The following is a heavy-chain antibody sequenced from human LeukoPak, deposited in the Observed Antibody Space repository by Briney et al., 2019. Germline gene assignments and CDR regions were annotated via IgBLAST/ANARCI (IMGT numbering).Heavy chain of an antibody. J-gene: IGHJ4*02. V-gene: IGHV3-30*04. CDR3: ARAYGGLIDY. CDR1: GFTLNSYI. Sequence: GRSLRLSCEASGFTLNSYIMHWVRQAPGKGLEWVALISFDGRDKQYADSVKGRFTISKDNSKNTLYLQMNSLSGDDTSMYFCARAYGGLIDYWGQGTLVTVSS. CDR2: ISFDGRDK. D-gene: IGHD3-16*01.